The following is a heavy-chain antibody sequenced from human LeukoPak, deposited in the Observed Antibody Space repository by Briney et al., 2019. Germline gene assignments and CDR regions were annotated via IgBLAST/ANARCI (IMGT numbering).Heavy chain of an antibody. V-gene: IGHV3-23*01. CDR1: GFTFRDYA. D-gene: IGHD6-19*01. CDR2: ISVSGGST. CDR3: AKGSRGYNSGYLDY. Sequence: GGSLRLSCAASGFTFRDYAMSWVRQAPGKGRKGVSAISVSGGSTYYADSVKGRFTTSRANSLDRLFLRMNSLRADDRAVYFCAKGSRGYNSGYLDYWGQGTLVTVSS. J-gene: IGHJ4*02.